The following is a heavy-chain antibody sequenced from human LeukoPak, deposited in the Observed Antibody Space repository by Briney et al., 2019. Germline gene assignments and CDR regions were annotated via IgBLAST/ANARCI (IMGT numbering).Heavy chain of an antibody. J-gene: IGHJ5*02. CDR2: IFYSGTT. CDR1: GGSISSYY. CDR3: ARGDYGSGTYLWGS. D-gene: IGHD3-10*01. V-gene: IGHV4-59*01. Sequence: SETLSLTCTVSGGSISSYYWSWIRQPPGKGLEWIGFIFYSGTTNYNPSLKSRVTISVDTSKNQFSLKLSSVTAADTAVYYCARGDYGSGTYLWGSWGQGILVTVSP.